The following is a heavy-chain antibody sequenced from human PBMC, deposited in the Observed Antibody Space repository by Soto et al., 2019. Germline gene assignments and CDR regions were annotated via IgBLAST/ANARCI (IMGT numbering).Heavy chain of an antibody. CDR3: ARHGTHSGSYYNRFDP. Sequence: SETLSLTCTVSGGSMSTYYWSWIRQSPGKGLEWIGYFYDSGSTNYNPSLKSRVTISVDTSKNQFSLKLSSLTAADTAIYYCARHGTHSGSYYNRFDPWGQGTLVTVS. D-gene: IGHD1-26*01. CDR1: GGSMSTYY. V-gene: IGHV4-59*08. J-gene: IGHJ5*02. CDR2: FYDSGST.